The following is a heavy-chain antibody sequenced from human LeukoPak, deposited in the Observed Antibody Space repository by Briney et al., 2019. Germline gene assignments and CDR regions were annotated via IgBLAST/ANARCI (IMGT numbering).Heavy chain of an antibody. CDR1: GFTFSSYS. V-gene: IGHV3-21*04. J-gene: IGHJ4*02. CDR2: ISSSSSYI. Sequence: PGGSLRLSCAASGFTFSSYSMNWVRQAPGKGLEWVSSISSSSSYIYYADSVKGRFTISRDNSKNTLYLQMNSLRAEDTAVYYCAKDHYYDSSGYYFGDYWGQGTLVTVSS. D-gene: IGHD3-22*01. CDR3: AKDHYYDSSGYYFGDY.